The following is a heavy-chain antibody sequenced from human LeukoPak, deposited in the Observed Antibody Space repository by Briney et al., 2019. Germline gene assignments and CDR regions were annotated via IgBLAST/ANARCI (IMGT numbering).Heavy chain of an antibody. D-gene: IGHD5-18*01. V-gene: IGHV3-23*01. J-gene: IGHJ4*02. CDR3: AGRSTGYNYAYGY. Sequence: PGGSLRLSCAASGFTFSSYAMSWVRQAPGKGLEWVSAIGGSGGSTYYADSVKGRFTISRDNSKNTLYLQMNSLRAEDAAVYYCAGRSTGYNYAYGYWGQGTLVTVSS. CDR2: IGGSGGST. CDR1: GFTFSSYA.